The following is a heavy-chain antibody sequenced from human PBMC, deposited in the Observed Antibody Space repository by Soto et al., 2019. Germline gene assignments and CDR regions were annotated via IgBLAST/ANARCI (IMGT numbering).Heavy chain of an antibody. J-gene: IGHJ4*02. Sequence: EVQLVESGGGLIQPGGSLRLSCAASGFTVSSNYMSWVRQAPGKGLEWVSRINSDGSSTSYADSVKGRFTISRDNAKNTLYLQMNSLRAEDTAVYYCAGGRIAYWGQGTLVTVSS. CDR3: AGGRIAY. CDR1: GFTVSSNY. V-gene: IGHV3-74*02. D-gene: IGHD6-6*01. CDR2: INSDGSST.